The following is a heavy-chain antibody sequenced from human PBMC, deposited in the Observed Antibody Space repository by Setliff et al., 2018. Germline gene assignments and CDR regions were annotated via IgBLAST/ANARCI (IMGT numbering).Heavy chain of an antibody. CDR2: INYSGIT. J-gene: IGHJ3*02. CDR3: ARLPGYCNGGNCYGYYTFDI. D-gene: IGHD2-15*01. V-gene: IGHV4-39*01. Sequence: PSETLSLTCSVSGDSISSSSYYWGWIRQPPGKGLEWIGSINYSGITYYSTSLKSRVIVSVDTSKNQFSLKLSSVTAADTAVYYCARLPGYCNGGNCYGYYTFDIWGQGTMVTVSS. CDR1: GDSISSSSYY.